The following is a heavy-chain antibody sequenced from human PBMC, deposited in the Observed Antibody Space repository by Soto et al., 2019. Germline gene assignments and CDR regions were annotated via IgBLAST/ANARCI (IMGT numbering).Heavy chain of an antibody. CDR3: ARGGVRDIVVVPAAPYYYYYYGMDV. J-gene: IGHJ6*02. D-gene: IGHD2-2*01. CDR2: ISSSSSYI. V-gene: IGHV3-21*01. Sequence: GGSLRLSCAASGFTFSSYSMNWVRQAPGKGLEWVSSISSSSSYIYYADSVKGRFTISRGNAKNSLYLQMNSLRAEDTAVYYCARGGVRDIVVVPAAPYYYYYYGMDVWGQGTTVTVSS. CDR1: GFTFSSYS.